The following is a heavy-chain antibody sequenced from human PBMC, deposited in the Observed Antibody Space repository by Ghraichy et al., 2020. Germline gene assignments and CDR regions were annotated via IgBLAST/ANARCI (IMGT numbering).Heavy chain of an antibody. CDR2: ISPDGATT. CDR1: GFSFSVNA. V-gene: IGHV3-74*01. D-gene: IGHD1-26*01. CDR3: ARDFPGMHDACDV. Sequence: GGSLRLSCAASGFSFSVNAMHWVRQAPGEGLVWISRISPDGATTTYSDSVKGRFTISRDNAGNTLYMHLNSLRAEDTAVYYCARDFPGMHDACDVWGQGTMVTVSS. J-gene: IGHJ3*01.